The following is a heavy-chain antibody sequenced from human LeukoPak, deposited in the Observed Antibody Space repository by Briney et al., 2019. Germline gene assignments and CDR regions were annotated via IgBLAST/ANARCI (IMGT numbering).Heavy chain of an antibody. CDR2: ISGNGDST. CDR1: GFTFSTYG. J-gene: IGHJ4*02. V-gene: IGHV3-23*01. Sequence: GGSLRLSCAASGFTFSTYGMTWFRQAPGKGLKWFSGISGNGDSTYYADSGKGRFTISRDNSKNTLYLQMNSLRAEDTAVYYCAKARGYWGQGTLVTVSS. CDR3: AKARGY.